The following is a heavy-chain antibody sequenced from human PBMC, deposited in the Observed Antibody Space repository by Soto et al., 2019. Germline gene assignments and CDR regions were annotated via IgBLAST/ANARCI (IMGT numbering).Heavy chain of an antibody. CDR2: INAYNGNT. CDR3: ARDQAMAQFDY. CDR1: GYTFTSYG. Sequence: QVQLLQSGAEVKNPGASVKVSCKASGYTFTSYGISWVRQAPGQGLEWMGWINAYNGNTKYAQKLQGRVTMTTETPTSTAYIELRSLRSDDTAVYYCARDQAMAQFDYWGQGTLVSVSS. V-gene: IGHV1-18*01. D-gene: IGHD5-18*01. J-gene: IGHJ4*02.